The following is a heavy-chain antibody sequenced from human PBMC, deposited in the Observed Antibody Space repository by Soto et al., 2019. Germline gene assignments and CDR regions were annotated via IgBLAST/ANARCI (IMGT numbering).Heavy chain of an antibody. J-gene: IGHJ6*02. V-gene: IGHV1-69*02. Sequence: QVQLVQSGAEVKKPGSSVKVSCKASGGTFSSYTISWVRQAPGQGLEWMGRIIPILGIANYAQKFQGRVTITADKSTRTAYMELSSLRSEDTAVYYCARSIKRDTGYGMDVWGQGTTVTVSS. CDR1: GGTFSSYT. CDR2: IIPILGIA. D-gene: IGHD5-12*01. CDR3: ARSIKRDTGYGMDV.